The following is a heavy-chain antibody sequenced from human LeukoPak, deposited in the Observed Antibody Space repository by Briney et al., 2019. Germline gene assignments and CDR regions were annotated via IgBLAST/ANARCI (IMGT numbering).Heavy chain of an antibody. CDR2: IYYSGNA. CDR3: ARSAESGYADFDY. J-gene: IGHJ4*02. CDR1: GGSITSGGHY. Sequence: SETLSLTCTVSGGSITSGGHYWSWIRQHPGTGLEWIGYIYYSGNAYYNPSLKSRFTISVDTSKNQFSLKVSSATAADTAVYYCARSAESGYADFDYWGQGTLVTVSS. D-gene: IGHD5-12*01. V-gene: IGHV4-31*03.